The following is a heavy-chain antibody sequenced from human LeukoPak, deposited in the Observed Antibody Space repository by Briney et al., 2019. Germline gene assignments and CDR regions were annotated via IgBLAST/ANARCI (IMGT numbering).Heavy chain of an antibody. CDR2: FDPEDGET. J-gene: IGHJ3*02. CDR3: ATGGCSSTSCYAFDI. V-gene: IGHV1-24*01. Sequence: ASVKVSCKVSGYTLTELSMHWVRQAPGKGLEWMGGFDPEDGETIYAQKFQGRVTMTEDTSTDTAYMELSSLRSEDTAVYYCATGGCSSTSCYAFDIWGQGTMVTVSS. D-gene: IGHD2-2*01. CDR1: GYTLTELS.